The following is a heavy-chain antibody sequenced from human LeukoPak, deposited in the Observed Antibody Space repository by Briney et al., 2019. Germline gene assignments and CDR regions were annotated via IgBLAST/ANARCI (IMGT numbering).Heavy chain of an antibody. D-gene: IGHD3/OR15-3a*01. Sequence: GGSLRLSCAASGFTFSSYGMHWVRQAPGKGLEWVAFIRYDGSNKYYADSVKGRFTISRDNSKNTLYLQMNSLRAEDTALYYCARGAIFGLIIPYFDYWGQGTLVNVSS. J-gene: IGHJ4*02. CDR1: GFTFSSYG. CDR2: IRYDGSNK. V-gene: IGHV3-30*02. CDR3: ARGAIFGLIIPYFDY.